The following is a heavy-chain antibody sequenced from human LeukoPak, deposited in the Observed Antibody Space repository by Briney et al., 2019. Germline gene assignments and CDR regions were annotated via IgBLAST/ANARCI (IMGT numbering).Heavy chain of an antibody. CDR3: AKDLGYCGVGSCTTIDY. V-gene: IGHV3-30*18. J-gene: IGHJ4*02. CDR2: ISYDGSNK. Sequence: SGGSLRLSCAASGFTFSSYGMHWVRQAPGKGLEWVAVISYDGSNKYYADSVKGRFTISRDNSKNTLFLQMNSLRAEDTAVYYCAKDLGYCGVGSCTTIDYWGQGTLVTVSS. D-gene: IGHD2-15*01. CDR1: GFTFSSYG.